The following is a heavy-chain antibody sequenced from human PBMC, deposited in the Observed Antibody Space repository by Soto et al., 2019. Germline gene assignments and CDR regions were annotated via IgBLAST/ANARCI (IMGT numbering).Heavy chain of an antibody. Sequence: SETLSLTCTVSGGSISSYYWSWIRQPPGKGLEWIGYIYYSGSTNYNPSLKSRVTISVDTSKNQFSLKLSSVTAADTAVYYCARAGLRLGELPMNYYYYYGMDVWGQGTTVTVSS. J-gene: IGHJ6*02. CDR2: IYYSGST. V-gene: IGHV4-59*01. D-gene: IGHD3-16*01. CDR3: ARAGLRLGELPMNYYYYYGMDV. CDR1: GGSISSYY.